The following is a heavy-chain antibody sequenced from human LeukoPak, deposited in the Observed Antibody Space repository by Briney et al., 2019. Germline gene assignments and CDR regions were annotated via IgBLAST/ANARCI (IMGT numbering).Heavy chain of an antibody. Sequence: SVKVSCKASGGTFTSYAISWVRQAPGQGLEWMGGIIPIFGTANYAKKFQGRVTITSDESTSTAYMGLSSLRSEDTAVYYCARGPVEELDYYYYMDVGGKGTTVTVSS. D-gene: IGHD3-10*01. CDR1: GGTFTSYA. V-gene: IGHV1-69*13. CDR2: IIPIFGTA. J-gene: IGHJ6*03. CDR3: ARGPVEELDYYYYMDV.